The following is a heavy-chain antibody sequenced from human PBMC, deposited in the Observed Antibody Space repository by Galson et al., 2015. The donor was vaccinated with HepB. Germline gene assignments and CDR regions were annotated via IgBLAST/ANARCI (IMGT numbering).Heavy chain of an antibody. CDR1: GFTVSNEY. Sequence: SLRLSCAASGFTVSNEYMSWVRQAPGKGLEWVSVIYSGGSTYYGDSVKGRFPISRDKSKNTLYLHMNSLKAEATAVYYCVRDVGGNPVGIDYWGQGTLVTVSS. CDR3: VRDVGGNPVGIDY. J-gene: IGHJ4*02. V-gene: IGHV3-53*01. CDR2: IYSGGST. D-gene: IGHD4-23*01.